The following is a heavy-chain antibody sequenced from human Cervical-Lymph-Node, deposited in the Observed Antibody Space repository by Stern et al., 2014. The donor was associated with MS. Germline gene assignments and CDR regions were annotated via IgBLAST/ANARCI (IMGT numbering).Heavy chain of an antibody. Sequence: QVQLVQSGAEVKKPGASVKVSCKASGFTFTNYYVHWVRQAPGQGLEWMGIINRSDDDTGYAQRFQGRLTVTRDTSSSTVYMELTSPRYDDTAVYYCALSAFDFWGQGTLVTVSS. D-gene: IGHD5/OR15-5a*01. V-gene: IGHV1-46*01. CDR3: ALSAFDF. J-gene: IGHJ4*02. CDR2: INRSDDDT. CDR1: GFTFTNYY.